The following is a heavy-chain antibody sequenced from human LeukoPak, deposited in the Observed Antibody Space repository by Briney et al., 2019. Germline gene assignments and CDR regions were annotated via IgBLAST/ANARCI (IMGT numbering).Heavy chain of an antibody. CDR2: ISSNGGST. D-gene: IGHD3-22*01. CDR3: ARDESDSSGFYYPDY. J-gene: IGHJ4*02. V-gene: IGHV3-64*01. CDR1: GFTFSSFA. Sequence: GGSLRLSCAASGFTFSSFAMHWVRQPPGKGLEYVSTISSNGGSTYYANSVKGRFTISRDNAKTTLYLEMGSLRPEDMAVYYCARDESDSSGFYYPDYWGQGTLVTVSS.